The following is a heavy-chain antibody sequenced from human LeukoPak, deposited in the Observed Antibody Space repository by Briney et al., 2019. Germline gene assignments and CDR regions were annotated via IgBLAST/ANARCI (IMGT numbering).Heavy chain of an antibody. J-gene: IGHJ4*02. D-gene: IGHD1-26*01. CDR3: ASFTSGGYHHTLTYFDY. Sequence: GGSLRLSCAASGLTFSSYWMSWVRQAPGKGLEWVANIKQDGSEKYYVDSVKGRFTISRDNAKNSLYLQMNSLRAEDTAVYYCASFTSGGYHHTLTYFDYWGQGTLVTVSS. V-gene: IGHV3-7*01. CDR2: IKQDGSEK. CDR1: GLTFSSYW.